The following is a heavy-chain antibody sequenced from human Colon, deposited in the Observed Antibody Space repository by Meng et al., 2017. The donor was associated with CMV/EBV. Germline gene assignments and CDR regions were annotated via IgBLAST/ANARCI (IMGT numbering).Heavy chain of an antibody. D-gene: IGHD2-8*02. J-gene: IGHJ5*02. V-gene: IGHV1-46*01. CDR1: GYTLTSSY. Sequence: ASGYTLTSSYIPWAPQSPAQGLEWIGTINPSVGPNSHGQKFQGRVTLTRDTSTSTVYMELSRLSSEDTALYYCARGYSAGGASPLDPWGQGTLVTVSS. CDR3: ARGYSAGGASPLDP. CDR2: INPSVGPN.